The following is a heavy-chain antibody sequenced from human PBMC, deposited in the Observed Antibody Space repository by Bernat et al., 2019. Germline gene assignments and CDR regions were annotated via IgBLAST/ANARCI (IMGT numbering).Heavy chain of an antibody. Sequence: EVQLLESGGGLVQPGGSLRLSCAASGFTFSSYAMSWVRQAPGKGLEWVSAISGSGGSTYYAESVEGRFTISRDNSKNTLYLQMNSLRAEDTAVYYCARRLGGYSSGWLDYWGQGTLVIVSS. CDR1: GFTFSSYA. V-gene: IGHV3-23*01. CDR3: ARRLGGYSSGWLDY. CDR2: ISGSGGST. D-gene: IGHD6-19*01. J-gene: IGHJ4*02.